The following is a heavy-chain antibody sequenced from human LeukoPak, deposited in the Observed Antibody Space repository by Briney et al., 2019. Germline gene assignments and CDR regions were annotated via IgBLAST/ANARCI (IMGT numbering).Heavy chain of an antibody. CDR3: AKRAITMVRGVRYYYGMDV. CDR2: ISGNGGST. V-gene: IGHV3-23*01. D-gene: IGHD3-10*01. J-gene: IGHJ6*02. Sequence: GGSLRLSCAASGFTFSSYAMSWVRQAPGKGLEWVSGISGNGGSTYYADPVKGRFTISRDNSKNTLYLQMNSLRAEDTAVYYCAKRAITMVRGVRYYYGMDVWGQGTTVTVSS. CDR1: GFTFSSYA.